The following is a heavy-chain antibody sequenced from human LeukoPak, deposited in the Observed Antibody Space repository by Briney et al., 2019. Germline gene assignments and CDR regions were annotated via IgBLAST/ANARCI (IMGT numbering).Heavy chain of an antibody. D-gene: IGHD5-18*01. CDR2: IYYSGST. V-gene: IGHV4-59*01. J-gene: IGHJ4*02. Sequence: SETLSLTCTVSGGSISSYYWSWLRQPPGKGLEWIGYIYYSGSTNYNPSLKSRVTISVDTSKNQFSLKLSSVTAADTAVYYCARVFGWLQRSYHFDYWGQGTLVTVSS. CDR3: ARVFGWLQRSYHFDY. CDR1: GGSISSYY.